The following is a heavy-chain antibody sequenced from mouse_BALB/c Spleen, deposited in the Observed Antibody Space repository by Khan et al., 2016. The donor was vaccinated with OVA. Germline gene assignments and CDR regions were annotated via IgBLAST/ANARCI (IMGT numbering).Heavy chain of an antibody. D-gene: IGHD1-1*01. CDR2: INTNTGEP. CDR3: TRLITTLFDY. V-gene: IGHV9-3*02. Sequence: QIQLVQSGPELKKPGETVKISCKASGYTFTNYGMNWVKQAPGKGLKWMGWINTNTGEPTYAEEFKGRFAFSLETSASTAYLQLNNLKNEDTATXFFTRLITTLFDYWGQGTTLTVSS. CDR1: GYTFTNYG. J-gene: IGHJ2*01.